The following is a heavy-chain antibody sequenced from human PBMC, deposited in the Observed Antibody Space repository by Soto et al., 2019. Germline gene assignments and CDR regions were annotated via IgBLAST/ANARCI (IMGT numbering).Heavy chain of an antibody. V-gene: IGHV1-69*01. CDR2: IIPIFGTA. CDR3: ARQVRSRYCTNGVCFNYFDY. Sequence: QVQLVQSGAEVKKPGSSVKVSCKASGGTFSSFTISWVRQAPGQGLEWMGEIIPIFGTANYAQKFQGRVTISADESTSTDYMELSSLRSEDTAVYYCARQVRSRYCTNGVCFNYFDYWGRGTLVTVSS. CDR1: GGTFSSFT. D-gene: IGHD2-8*01. J-gene: IGHJ4*02.